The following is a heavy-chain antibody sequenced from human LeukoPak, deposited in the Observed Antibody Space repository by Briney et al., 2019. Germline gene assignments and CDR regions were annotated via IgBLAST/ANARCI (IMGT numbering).Heavy chain of an antibody. CDR3: AREVGIAAAPYYYYGMDV. D-gene: IGHD6-13*01. CDR1: GGSFSGYY. J-gene: IGHJ6*02. CDR2: INHSGST. Sequence: PETLSLTCAVYGGSFSGYYWSWIRQPPGKGLEWIGEINHSGSTNYNPSLKSRVTISVDTSKNQFSLKLSSVTAADTAVYYCAREVGIAAAPYYYYGMDVWGQGTTVTVSS. V-gene: IGHV4-34*01.